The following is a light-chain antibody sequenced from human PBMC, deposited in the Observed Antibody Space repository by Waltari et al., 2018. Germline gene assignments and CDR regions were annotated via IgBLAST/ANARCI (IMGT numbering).Light chain of an antibody. J-gene: IGKJ1*01. CDR1: QSLLFASNNKNY. CDR2: WAS. Sequence: DIVMTQSPDSLAVSLGERATVHCRSRQSLLFASNNKNYLAWYQQKPGQPPKLLIYWASTRDSGVPNRFSGSGSGTDFTLTISGLQAEDVGVYYCQQYFTTPRAFGQGTKVEIK. CDR3: QQYFTTPRA. V-gene: IGKV4-1*01.